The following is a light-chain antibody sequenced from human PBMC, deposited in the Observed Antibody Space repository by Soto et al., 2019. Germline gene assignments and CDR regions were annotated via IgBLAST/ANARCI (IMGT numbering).Light chain of an antibody. CDR1: SSDVGGYNY. CDR3: SSYAGSNTLYV. V-gene: IGLV2-11*01. J-gene: IGLJ1*01. CDR2: EVS. Sequence: QSALTQPRSVSGSPGQSVTISCTGTSSDVGGYNYVSWYQQHPGKAPKLMIYEVSKRPSGVPDRFSGSKSGNTASLTVSGLQAEDEADYCCSSYAGSNTLYVFGTGTKVTVL.